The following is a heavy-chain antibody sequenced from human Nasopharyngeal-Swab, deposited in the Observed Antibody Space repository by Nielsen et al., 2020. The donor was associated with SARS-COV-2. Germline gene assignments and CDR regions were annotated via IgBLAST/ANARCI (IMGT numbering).Heavy chain of an antibody. J-gene: IGHJ6*02. Sequence: ASVKVSCKASGYTFTSYDINWVRQATGQGLEWMGIINPSGGSTSYAQKFQGRVTMTRDTSTSTVYMELSSLRSEDTAVYYCARDHLAVAADYYYGMDVWGQGTTVTVSS. V-gene: IGHV1-46*01. CDR1: GYTFTSYD. CDR2: INPSGGST. CDR3: ARDHLAVAADYYYGMDV. D-gene: IGHD6-19*01.